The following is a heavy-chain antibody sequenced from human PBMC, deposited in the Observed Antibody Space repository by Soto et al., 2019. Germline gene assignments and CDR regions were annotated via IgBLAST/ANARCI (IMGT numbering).Heavy chain of an antibody. CDR3: ARQDGYALYYFDS. CDR1: GYSFNNYW. V-gene: IGHV5-51*01. D-gene: IGHD5-12*01. CDR2: IYPGDSDT. J-gene: IGHJ4*02. Sequence: PGESLKISCKVSGYSFNNYWIGWVRQMPGKGLEWMGIIYPGDSDTRYSPSFRGQVTISADKSISSAYLQWSSLKASDTAMYYCARQDGYALYYFDSWGQGTLVTVSS.